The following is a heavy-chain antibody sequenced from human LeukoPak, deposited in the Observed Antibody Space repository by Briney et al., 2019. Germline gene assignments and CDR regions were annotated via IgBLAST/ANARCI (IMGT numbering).Heavy chain of an antibody. V-gene: IGHV4-34*01. CDR1: GGSFSGYY. Sequence: SETLSLTCAVYGGSFSGYYWSWIRQPPGKGLEWIGEINHSGSTNYNPSLKSRVTISVDTSKNQFSLKLSSATAADTAVYYCARHPLLLWFGESRRNWFDPWGQGTLVTVSS. CDR2: INHSGST. J-gene: IGHJ5*02. CDR3: ARHPLLLWFGESRRNWFDP. D-gene: IGHD3-10*01.